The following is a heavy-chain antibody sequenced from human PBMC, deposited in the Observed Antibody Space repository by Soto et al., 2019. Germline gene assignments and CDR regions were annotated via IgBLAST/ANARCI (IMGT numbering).Heavy chain of an antibody. CDR3: TRANWYSEY. D-gene: IGHD7-27*01. CDR1: GDSISGDGSY. V-gene: IGHV4-39*07. CDR2: IYYSGIT. J-gene: IGHJ4*02. Sequence: PSETLSLTCSLSGDSISGDGSYWVWIRQPPGKGLEWIGNIYYSGITNYNPSLKSRVTMSVDTSKNQLSLKLTSVTAADTAIYYCTRANWYSEYWGQGTLVTVSS.